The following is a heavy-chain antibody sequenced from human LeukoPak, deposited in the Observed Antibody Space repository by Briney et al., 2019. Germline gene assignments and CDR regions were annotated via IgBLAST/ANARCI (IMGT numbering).Heavy chain of an antibody. V-gene: IGHV3-23*01. D-gene: IGHD5-18*01. CDR2: ISRSGGST. Sequence: TGGSLRLSCAASGFTFTSYAMSWVRQAPGKGLEWVSVISRSGGSTYYADSVKGRFTISRDNSKNTLYLQMNSLRAEDTAVYYCGKGDTAMAEYYYYYAMDVWGQGTTVTVSS. CDR3: GKGDTAMAEYYYYYAMDV. CDR1: GFTFTSYA. J-gene: IGHJ6*02.